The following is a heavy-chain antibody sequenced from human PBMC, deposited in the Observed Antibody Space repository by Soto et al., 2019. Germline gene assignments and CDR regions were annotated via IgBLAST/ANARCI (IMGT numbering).Heavy chain of an antibody. CDR3: AKDATSRGWFDP. Sequence: HPGGSLRLSCAASGFTFSNYAMNWVRQAPGKGPDWVSAISGSGGSTYYADSVKGRFTVSRDNSKNTLYLQMNSLRAEDTAVYYCAKDATSRGWFDPWGQGTLVTVSS. V-gene: IGHV3-23*01. J-gene: IGHJ5*02. CDR2: ISGSGGST. CDR1: GFTFSNYA.